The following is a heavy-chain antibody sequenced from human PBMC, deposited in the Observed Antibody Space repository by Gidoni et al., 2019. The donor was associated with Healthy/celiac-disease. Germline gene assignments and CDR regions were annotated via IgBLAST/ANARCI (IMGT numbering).Heavy chain of an antibody. D-gene: IGHD5-18*01. J-gene: IGHJ5*02. V-gene: IGHV4-59*01. Sequence: QVQLQESGPGLVKPSETLSLTCTVSGGSISSYYWSWIRQPPGKGLEWIGYIYYSGSTNYNPSLKSLVTISVDTSKNQFSLKLSSVTAADTAVYYCAREGGYSYGYSGWFDPWGQGTLVTVSS. CDR2: IYYSGST. CDR1: GGSISSYY. CDR3: AREGGYSYGYSGWFDP.